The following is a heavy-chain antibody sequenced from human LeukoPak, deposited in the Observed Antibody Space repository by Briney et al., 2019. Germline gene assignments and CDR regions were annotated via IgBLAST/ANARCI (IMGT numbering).Heavy chain of an antibody. Sequence: SETLSLTCAVYGGSFSGYYWSWIRQPPGRGLEWIGEINHSGSTNYNPSLKSRVTISVDTSKNQFSLKLSSVTAADTAVYYCARHAHSGFVPWGQGTLVTVSS. V-gene: IGHV4-34*01. D-gene: IGHD3-10*01. CDR3: ARHAHSGFVP. J-gene: IGHJ5*02. CDR2: INHSGST. CDR1: GGSFSGYY.